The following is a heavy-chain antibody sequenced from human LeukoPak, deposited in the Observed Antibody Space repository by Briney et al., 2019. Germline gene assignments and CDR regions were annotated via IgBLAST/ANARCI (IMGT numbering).Heavy chain of an antibody. CDR2: ISSSGSTI. V-gene: IGHV3-48*03. J-gene: IGHJ4*02. D-gene: IGHD1-26*01. CDR1: GFTFSSYE. CDR3: ARSGIVGAFDY. Sequence: GGSLRLSCAASGFTFSSYEMNWVRQAPGKGLEWVSYISSSGSTIYYADSVKGRFTISRDNAKNSLYLQMNSLRAEDTAVYYCARSGIVGAFDYWGQGTLVTVSS.